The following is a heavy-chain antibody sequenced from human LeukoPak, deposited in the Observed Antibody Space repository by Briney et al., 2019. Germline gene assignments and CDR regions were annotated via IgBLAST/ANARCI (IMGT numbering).Heavy chain of an antibody. V-gene: IGHV4-34*10. D-gene: IGHD3-10*01. CDR1: GGSISGYY. CDR3: ARDSPYYYGSGSATYYMDV. CDR2: INHTGRT. J-gene: IGHJ6*03. Sequence: SETLSLTCTVYGGSISGYYWSWIRQSPGRGVEWIGQINHTGRTNYNPSLKSRVTMSVDTSKNQFSLKLSSVTAADTAVYYCARDSPYYYGSGSATYYMDVWGKGTTVTISS.